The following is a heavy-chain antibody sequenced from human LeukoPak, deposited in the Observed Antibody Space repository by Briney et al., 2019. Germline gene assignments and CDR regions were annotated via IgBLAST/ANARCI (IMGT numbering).Heavy chain of an antibody. Sequence: SETLSLTCTVSGGSISSHYWSWIRQPPGKGLEWIGYIYYSGSTYYNPSLKSRVTISVDTSKNQFSLKLSSVTAADTAVYYCARAASPDFWSGYYMNYFDYWGQGTLVTVSS. J-gene: IGHJ4*02. V-gene: IGHV4-59*11. CDR2: IYYSGST. D-gene: IGHD3-3*01. CDR3: ARAASPDFWSGYYMNYFDY. CDR1: GGSISSHY.